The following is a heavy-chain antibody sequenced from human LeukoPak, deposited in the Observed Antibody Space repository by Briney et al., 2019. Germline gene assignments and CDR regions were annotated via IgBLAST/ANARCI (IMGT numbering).Heavy chain of an antibody. CDR3: ARKVGPKEAWFDP. D-gene: IGHD1-26*01. V-gene: IGHV4-59*01. CDR1: GGSISSYY. J-gene: IGHJ5*02. Sequence: SETLSLTCTVSGGSISSYYWSWIRQPPGKGLEWIGYIYYSGSTNYNPSLKSRVTMSVDTSKNQFSLKLSSVTAADTAVYYCARKVGPKEAWFDPWGQGTLVTVSS. CDR2: IYYSGST.